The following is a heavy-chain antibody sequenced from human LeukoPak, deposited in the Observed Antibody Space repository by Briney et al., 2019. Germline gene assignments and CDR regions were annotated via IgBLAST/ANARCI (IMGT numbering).Heavy chain of an antibody. V-gene: IGHV3-11*04. CDR2: ISTSGSTI. CDR1: GFTFSDYY. Sequence: GGSLRLFCAASGFTFSDYYMSWIRQAPGKGLEWVSYISTSGSTIYYADSVKGRFTISRDNAKNSLYLQMNSLRAEDTAVYYCARCYDSSGYYSNYHMDVWGKGTTVTVS. CDR3: ARCYDSSGYYSNYHMDV. D-gene: IGHD3-22*01. J-gene: IGHJ6*03.